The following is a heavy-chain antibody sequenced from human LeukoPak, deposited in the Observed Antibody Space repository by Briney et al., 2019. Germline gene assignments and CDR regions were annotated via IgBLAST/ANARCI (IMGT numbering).Heavy chain of an antibody. D-gene: IGHD4-17*01. CDR1: EFTFNSYG. CDR3: AREQYGSDDALDV. J-gene: IGHJ3*01. V-gene: IGHV3-33*01. CDR2: IWYDGSSK. Sequence: QPGRSLRLSCAASEFTFNSYGMHWVRQAPGKGLEWVAVIWYDGSSKYYADSVKGRFTISRDNSKNTLYLQMNSLRAEDTAVYYCAREQYGSDDALDVWGQGTTVTVSS.